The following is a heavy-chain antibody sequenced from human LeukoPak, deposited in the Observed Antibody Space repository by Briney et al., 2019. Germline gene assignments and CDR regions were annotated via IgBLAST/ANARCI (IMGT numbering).Heavy chain of an antibody. Sequence: GGSLRLSCAASGFTFSSYGMHWVRQAPGKGLEWVAFIRYDGSNKYYADSVKGRFTISRDNSKNTLYLQMNSLRAEDTAVYYCAKDRSVAVALYYFDYWGRGTLVTVSS. CDR3: AKDRSVAVALYYFDY. V-gene: IGHV3-30*02. J-gene: IGHJ4*02. D-gene: IGHD6-19*01. CDR2: IRYDGSNK. CDR1: GFTFSSYG.